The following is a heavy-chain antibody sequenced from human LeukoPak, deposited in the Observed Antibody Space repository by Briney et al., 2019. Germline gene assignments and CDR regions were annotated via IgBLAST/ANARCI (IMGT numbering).Heavy chain of an antibody. V-gene: IGHV1-2*02. Sequence: ASVKLTCKASGYTFTGYYMHLVRQAPGQGLEWMGWIDPNSGGTNYDQKFQGRVTLTRSTANTTDYMELSSLRSDDTAVYYCARPDYYGSGSGAEYFQHWGEGTLVTVSS. CDR1: GYTFTGYY. D-gene: IGHD3-10*01. J-gene: IGHJ1*01. CDR3: ARPDYYGSGSGAEYFQH. CDR2: IDPNSGGT.